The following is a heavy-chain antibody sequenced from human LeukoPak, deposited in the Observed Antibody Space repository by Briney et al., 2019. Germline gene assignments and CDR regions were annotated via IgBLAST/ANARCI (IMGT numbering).Heavy chain of an antibody. Sequence: GGSLRLSCAASGFTFSSYSMNWVRQAPGKGLEWVSYISSSSSTIYYADSVKGRFTISRDNAKNSLYLQMNSLRAEDTAVYYCARDSLVRGLPLWYYYYGMDVWGQGTTVTVSS. CDR2: ISSSSSTI. V-gene: IGHV3-48*01. J-gene: IGHJ6*02. CDR3: ARDSLVRGLPLWYYYYGMDV. D-gene: IGHD3-10*01. CDR1: GFTFSSYS.